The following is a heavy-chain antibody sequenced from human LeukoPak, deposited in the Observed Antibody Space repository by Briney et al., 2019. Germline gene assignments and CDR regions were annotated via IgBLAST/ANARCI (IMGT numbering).Heavy chain of an antibody. V-gene: IGHV3-23*01. J-gene: IGHJ4*02. D-gene: IGHD3-10*01. Sequence: QTGGSLRLSCAASGFSFSTYTMAWVRQAPGQGLEWVSAISARGDDSWYADSVKGRFTISRDNSKNTLYLQMNNLRAEDTATYYCANRNYYLDYWGQGTLVTVSS. CDR3: ANRNYYLDY. CDR2: ISARGDDS. CDR1: GFSFSTYT.